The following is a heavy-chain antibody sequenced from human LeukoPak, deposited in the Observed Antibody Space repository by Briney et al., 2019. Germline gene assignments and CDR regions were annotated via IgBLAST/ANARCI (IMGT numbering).Heavy chain of an antibody. CDR3: ARSRRSGSRPIDY. CDR2: IYYSGST. Sequence: PSETLSLTCTVSGGSISSYYWSWIRQPPGKGLEWIGYIYYSGSTNYNPSLKSRVTISVDTSKNQFSLKLSPVTAADTAVYYCARSRRSGSRPIDYWGQGTLVTVSS. CDR1: GGSISSYY. V-gene: IGHV4-59*08. D-gene: IGHD1-26*01. J-gene: IGHJ4*02.